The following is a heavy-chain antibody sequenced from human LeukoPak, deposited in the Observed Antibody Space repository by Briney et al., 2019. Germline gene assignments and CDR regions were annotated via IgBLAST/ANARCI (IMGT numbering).Heavy chain of an antibody. Sequence: GGSLRLSCAASGFTFSSYWMHWVRQAPGKGLVWVSAISGSGGSTYYADSVKGRFTISRDNSKNTLYLQMNSLRAEDTAVYYCAKATFFSGSYFYFDYWGQGTLVTVSS. CDR1: GFTFSSYW. J-gene: IGHJ4*02. CDR2: ISGSGGST. V-gene: IGHV3-23*01. D-gene: IGHD1-26*01. CDR3: AKATFFSGSYFYFDY.